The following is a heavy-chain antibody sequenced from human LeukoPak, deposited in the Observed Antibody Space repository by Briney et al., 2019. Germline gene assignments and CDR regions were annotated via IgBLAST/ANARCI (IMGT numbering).Heavy chain of an antibody. Sequence: SETLSVTCAVYCGSFSGYYWSWIRQPPGKGLEWIGEINHSGSTNYNPSLKSRVTISVDTSKNQFSLKLSSVTAADSAVYYCAANGYYTIEYWGQGTLVTVAS. CDR2: INHSGST. V-gene: IGHV4-34*01. CDR1: CGSFSGYY. CDR3: AANGYYTIEY. D-gene: IGHD1-26*01. J-gene: IGHJ4*02.